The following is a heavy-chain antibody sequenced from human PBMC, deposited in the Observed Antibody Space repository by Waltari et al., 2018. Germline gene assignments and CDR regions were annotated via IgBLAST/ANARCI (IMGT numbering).Heavy chain of an antibody. J-gene: IGHJ4*02. CDR2: IGAYNGNT. V-gene: IGHV1-18*01. Sequence: QVRLVQSAAEVKKPGASVKVSCKASGYTFSSYGISWVRQAPGPGLEWMGWIGAYNGNTDYAQKFRGRVTLTTDRSTNTAYMELRSLRSDDTAFYYCASSSFCSSTTCYLGYWGQGTLVTVSS. CDR3: ASSSFCSSTTCYLGY. D-gene: IGHD2-2*01. CDR1: GYTFSSYG.